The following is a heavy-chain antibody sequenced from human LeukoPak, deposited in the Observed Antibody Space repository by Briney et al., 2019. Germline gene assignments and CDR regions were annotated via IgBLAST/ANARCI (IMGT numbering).Heavy chain of an antibody. CDR2: IYDSGTT. J-gene: IGHJ4*02. V-gene: IGHV4-39*01. CDR1: GGSISSSSYY. D-gene: IGHD6-13*01. Sequence: PSETLSLTCTVSGGSISSSSYYCGWIRQPPGKGLEWIGSIYDSGTTYYNPSLKSRVTISVDTSKNQFSLKLSSVTAADTAVYYCVRHGQQLVRLSYWGQGTLVTVSS. CDR3: VRHGQQLVRLSY.